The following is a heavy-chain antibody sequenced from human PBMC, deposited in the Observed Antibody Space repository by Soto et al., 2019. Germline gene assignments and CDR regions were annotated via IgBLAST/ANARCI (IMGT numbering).Heavy chain of an antibody. V-gene: IGHV5-51*01. D-gene: IGHD6-6*01. CDR2: IYPGDSDT. CDR3: ARNGRGGIAARLDWFDP. CDR1: GYSFTRYW. Sequence: PVESLTTSCKVSGYSFTRYWIVWVLQMPGKGLEWMGIIYPGDSDTRYSPSFQGQVTISADKSISTAYLQWSSLKASDTAMYYCARNGRGGIAARLDWFDPWGQGTLVTVSS. J-gene: IGHJ5*02.